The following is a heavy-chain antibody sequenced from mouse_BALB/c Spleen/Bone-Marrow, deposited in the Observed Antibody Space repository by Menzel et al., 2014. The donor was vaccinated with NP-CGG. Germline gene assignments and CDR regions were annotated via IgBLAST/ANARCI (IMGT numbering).Heavy chain of an antibody. Sequence: EVQLQQSGPELVKPGASVKMSCKASGYTFTDYYMDRVKQSHGESFEWIGRVNPYNGGTSYDQKFKGKATLTVDKSSSTADMELNSLTSEDSAVYYCARSYGNYAYYFDYWGQGTTLTVSS. CDR2: VNPYNGGT. D-gene: IGHD2-1*01. CDR1: GYTFTDYY. J-gene: IGHJ2*01. CDR3: ARSYGNYAYYFDY. V-gene: IGHV1-19*01.